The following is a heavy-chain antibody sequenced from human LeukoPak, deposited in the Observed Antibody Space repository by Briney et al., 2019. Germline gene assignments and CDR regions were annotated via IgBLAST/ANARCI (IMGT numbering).Heavy chain of an antibody. Sequence: PSETLSLTCTVSGGSISSYYWSWIRQPPGKGLEWIGYFYYSGSTNYNPSLKSRVTILVDTSKNQFSLKLSSVTAADTAVYYCARRTNYLAFDYWGQGTLVTVSS. CDR3: ARRTNYLAFDY. V-gene: IGHV4-59*01. CDR1: GGSISSYY. CDR2: FYYSGST. J-gene: IGHJ4*01. D-gene: IGHD4/OR15-4a*01.